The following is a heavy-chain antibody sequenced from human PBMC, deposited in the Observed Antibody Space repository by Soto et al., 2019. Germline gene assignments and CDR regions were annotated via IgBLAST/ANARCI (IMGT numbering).Heavy chain of an antibody. CDR1: GDTFTGYY. CDR2: ISPHCGGA. V-gene: IGHV1-2*02. D-gene: IGHD6-25*01. CDR3: ARGDSGRNPPMS. Sequence: QVQLVQSGAEVKKTGASVKVSCEASGDTFTGYYVHWVRQAPGQGLEWMGWISPHCGGAKYAQNFQGRVTLTTDTSHSTAYMEVTRLRSDDTAVYFCARGDSGRNPPMSWGQGTLVTASS. J-gene: IGHJ4*02.